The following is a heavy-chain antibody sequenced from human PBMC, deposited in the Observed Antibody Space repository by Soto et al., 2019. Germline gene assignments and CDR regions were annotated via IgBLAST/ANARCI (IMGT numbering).Heavy chain of an antibody. CDR3: ARGRIIMASGFDP. J-gene: IGHJ5*02. CDR2: MNPSTGNT. V-gene: IGHV1-8*01. Sequence: ASVKVSCKASGYTFTSYDIIWVRQATGQGLEWMGWMNPSTGNTDSAEKFQGRLTMTRNTSISTVYMELSSLSFEDTAVYYCARGRIIMASGFDPWGQGPLVTV. CDR1: GYTFTSYD. D-gene: IGHD5-12*01.